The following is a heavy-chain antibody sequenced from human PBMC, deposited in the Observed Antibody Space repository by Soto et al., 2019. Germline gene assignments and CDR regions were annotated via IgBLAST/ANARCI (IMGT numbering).Heavy chain of an antibody. V-gene: IGHV4-30-4*01. CDR2: IYYSGST. D-gene: IGHD4-17*01. Sequence: PSETLSLTCTVSGGSISSGDYYWSWIRQPPGEGLEWIGYIYYSGSTYYNPSLKSRVTISVDTSKNQFSLKLSSVTAADTAVYYCARVVGGLNDYGDPYYFDYWGQGTLVTVSS. J-gene: IGHJ4*02. CDR3: ARVVGGLNDYGDPYYFDY. CDR1: GGSISSGDYY.